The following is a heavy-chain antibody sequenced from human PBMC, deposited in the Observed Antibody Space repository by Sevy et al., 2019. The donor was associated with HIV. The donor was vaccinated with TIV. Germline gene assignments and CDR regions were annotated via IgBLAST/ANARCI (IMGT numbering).Heavy chain of an antibody. D-gene: IGHD2-21*01. CDR2: VDQGGSQK. CDR3: ARELWPGDY. Sequence: GGSLRLSCAASGFSFSDYFMGWVRQAPGKGLEWVANVDQGGSQKYYVGSVKGRFTISRDNAKNSVYLQMNRLGLDDTAVYYCARELWPGDYWGQGTLVTVSS. J-gene: IGHJ4*02. V-gene: IGHV3-7*01. CDR1: GFSFSDYF.